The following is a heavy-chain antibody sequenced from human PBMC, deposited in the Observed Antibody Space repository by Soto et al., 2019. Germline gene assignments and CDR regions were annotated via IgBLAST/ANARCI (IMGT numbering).Heavy chain of an antibody. Sequence: GLDLEWLALIYWDDDKRYSPSLKSRLTITKDTSKNQVVLTMTNMDPVDTATYYCAHSIDFWSGYFPNWFDPWGQGTLVTVSS. CDR3: AHSIDFWSGYFPNWFDP. D-gene: IGHD3-3*01. V-gene: IGHV2-5*02. CDR2: IYWDDDK. J-gene: IGHJ5*02.